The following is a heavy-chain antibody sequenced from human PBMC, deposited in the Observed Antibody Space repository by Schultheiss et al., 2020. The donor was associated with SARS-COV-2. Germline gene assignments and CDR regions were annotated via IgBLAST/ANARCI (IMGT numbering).Heavy chain of an antibody. V-gene: IGHV3-23*01. J-gene: IGHJ4*02. CDR3: AKPSSWYQLLSVQNY. CDR2: ISGSGGST. Sequence: GGSLRLSCAASGFTFSSYAMSWVRQAPGKGLEWVSAISGSGGSTYYADSVKGRFTISRDNSKNTLYLQMNSLRAEDTAVYYCAKPSSWYQLLSVQNYWGQGTLVTVSS. D-gene: IGHD2-2*01. CDR1: GFTFSSYA.